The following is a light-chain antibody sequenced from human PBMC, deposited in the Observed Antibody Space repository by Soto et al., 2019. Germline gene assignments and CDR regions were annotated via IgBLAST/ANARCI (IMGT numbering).Light chain of an antibody. V-gene: IGKV1-33*01. CDR2: DAS. J-gene: IGKJ4*01. CDR3: QQYATLPLT. CDR1: QDISDS. Sequence: DIQMTQSPSSLSASVGDSLTLTCQASQDISDSLIWYQVKPGNAPQLLMFDASKLETGVPSRFSGSGSGKDFTFTISSLQPEDFATYYCQQYATLPLTFGGGTKVEI.